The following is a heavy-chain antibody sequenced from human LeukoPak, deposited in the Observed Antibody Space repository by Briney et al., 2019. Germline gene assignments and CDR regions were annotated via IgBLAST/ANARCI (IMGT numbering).Heavy chain of an antibody. Sequence: TGGSLRLSCAASGFTFSNYAMNWVRQAPGKGLEWVSSISGSGGNTYYADSVKGRFTISRDNSKNTLYLQMNRLRADDTAVYYCAKDRQSWYYYDSSQDAFDIWGQGTMVTVSS. CDR1: GFTFSNYA. J-gene: IGHJ3*02. CDR2: ISGSGGNT. D-gene: IGHD3-22*01. CDR3: AKDRQSWYYYDSSQDAFDI. V-gene: IGHV3-23*01.